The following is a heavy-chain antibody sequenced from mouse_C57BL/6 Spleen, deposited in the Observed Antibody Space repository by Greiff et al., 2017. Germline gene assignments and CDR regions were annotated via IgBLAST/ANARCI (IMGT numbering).Heavy chain of an antibody. CDR2: ISSGGSSP. Sequence: EVKLQESGGDLVKPGGSLKLSCAASGFTFSSYGMSWVRQTPDKRLEWVATISSGGSSPYYPDSVKGRFTISRDNVNNTLYLQMSSLKSEDTAMYYCARHEDEGFAYWGKGTLVTVSA. V-gene: IGHV5-6*01. CDR3: ARHEDEGFAY. J-gene: IGHJ3*01. CDR1: GFTFSSYG.